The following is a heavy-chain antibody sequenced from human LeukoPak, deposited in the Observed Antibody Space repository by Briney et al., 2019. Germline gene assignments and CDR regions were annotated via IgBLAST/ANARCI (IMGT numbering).Heavy chain of an antibody. CDR3: ARMKFYDSTGYSPGHYMDV. Sequence: SETLSLTCTVSGGPIYSYYWSWIRQSAEEGLEWIGRLYPGVSTDYNPSLKSRVTMSVDTSKNQFALKLSAVTAADTAVYYCARMKFYDSTGYSPGHYMDVWGKGTTVIVSS. J-gene: IGHJ6*03. V-gene: IGHV4-4*07. CDR2: LYPGVST. CDR1: GGPIYSYY. D-gene: IGHD3-22*01.